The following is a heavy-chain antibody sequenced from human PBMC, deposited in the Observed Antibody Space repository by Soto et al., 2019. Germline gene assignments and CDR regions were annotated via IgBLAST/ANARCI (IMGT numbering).Heavy chain of an antibody. CDR1: GGSVSSGSYY. CDR3: ARDKYYGSGSYDY. J-gene: IGHJ4*02. Sequence: QVQLQESGPGLVKPSETLSLTCTVSGGSVSSGSYYWSWIRQPPGKGLEWIGYIYYSGSTNYNPSLKSRVTISVDTSKNQFSLKLSSVTAADTAVYYCARDKYYGSGSYDYWGQGTLVTVSS. CDR2: IYYSGST. D-gene: IGHD3-10*01. V-gene: IGHV4-61*01.